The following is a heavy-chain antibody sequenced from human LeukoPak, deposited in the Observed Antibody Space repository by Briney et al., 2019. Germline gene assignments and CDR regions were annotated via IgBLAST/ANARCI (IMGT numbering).Heavy chain of an antibody. D-gene: IGHD2-2*02. CDR3: ARERAYCSSTSCYIDY. J-gene: IGHJ4*02. Sequence: RSSETLSLTCAAYGGSFSGYYWSWIRQPPGKGLEWIGEINHSGSTNYNPSLKSRVTISVDTSKNQFSLKLSSVTAADTAVYYCARERAYCSSTSCYIDYWGQGTLVTVSS. V-gene: IGHV4-34*01. CDR1: GGSFSGYY. CDR2: INHSGST.